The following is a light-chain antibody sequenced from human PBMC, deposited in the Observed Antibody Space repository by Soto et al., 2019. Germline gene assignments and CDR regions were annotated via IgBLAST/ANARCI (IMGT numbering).Light chain of an antibody. J-gene: IGKJ1*01. Sequence: DIQITHSRSSLSASVGDRVTITCRSSQSISSYLNWYQQKPGKAPKLLIYAASSLQSGVPSRFSGSGSGTDFTLTISSLRPEDFATYYCQQSYSTPWTFGQGTKVDIK. CDR1: QSISSY. CDR2: AAS. V-gene: IGKV1-39*01. CDR3: QQSYSTPWT.